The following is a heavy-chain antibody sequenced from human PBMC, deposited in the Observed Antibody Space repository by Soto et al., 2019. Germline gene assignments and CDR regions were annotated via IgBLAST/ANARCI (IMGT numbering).Heavy chain of an antibody. CDR3: ARDKDRQQLGGNYYYIMDV. Sequence: QVQLVQSGAEVKKPGSSVKVSCKTSGGTFRTSAISWVRQAPGQGLEWMGGIMPVFSTPDYAQKFQGRVTITADESTGTAYMELSSLRSEDTAVYYCARDKDRQQLGGNYYYIMDVWGHGTTVTVSS. CDR1: GGTFRTSA. V-gene: IGHV1-69*12. J-gene: IGHJ6*01. D-gene: IGHD3-3*02. CDR2: IMPVFSTP.